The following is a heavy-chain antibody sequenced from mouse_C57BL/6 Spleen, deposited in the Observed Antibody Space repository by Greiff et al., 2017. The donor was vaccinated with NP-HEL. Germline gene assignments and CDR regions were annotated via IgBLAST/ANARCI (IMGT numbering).Heavy chain of an antibody. J-gene: IGHJ4*01. V-gene: IGHV1-53*01. D-gene: IGHD4-1*01. CDR1: GYTFTSYW. CDR3: ARERVTGIAMDY. Sequence: QVQLKQPGTELVKPGASVKLSCKASGYTFTSYWMHWVKQRPGQGLEWIGNINPSNGGTNYNERFKSKATLTVDKSSSTAYMQLSSLTSEDSAVYYCARERVTGIAMDYWGQGTSVTVSS. CDR2: INPSNGGT.